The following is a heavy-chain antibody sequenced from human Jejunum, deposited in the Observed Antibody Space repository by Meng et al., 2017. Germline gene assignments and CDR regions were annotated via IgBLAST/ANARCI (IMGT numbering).Heavy chain of an antibody. D-gene: IGHD1-1*01. CDR2: TNPDTGGT. CDR3: ARDAGSFLDYYFDS. CDR1: GYTFTDHY. Sequence: QVQLVQSGAEVKKSGASAKVSCKASGYTFTDHYRHWVRQAPGQGLEWMGWTNPDTGGTNYAQKFQGWVTMTRDTSISTAYMELRRLRSDDTAVYYCARDAGSFLDYYFDSWGQGTLVTVSS. V-gene: IGHV1-2*04. J-gene: IGHJ4*02.